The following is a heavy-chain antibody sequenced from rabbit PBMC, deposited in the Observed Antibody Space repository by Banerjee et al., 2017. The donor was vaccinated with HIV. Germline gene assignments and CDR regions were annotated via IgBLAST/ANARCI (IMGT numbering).Heavy chain of an antibody. Sequence: QEQLVESGGGLVQPEGSLTLTCKASGFDFSSNAMCWVRQAPGKGLEWIGCIYTSRGSTWYASWVNGRFTISRSTSLNTVDLKMTSLTAADTATYFCVRDGAGAAGYGIAIFKFWGQGTLVTVS. J-gene: IGHJ6*01. V-gene: IGHV1S47*01. CDR2: IYTSRGST. CDR3: VRDGAGAAGYGIAIFKF. D-gene: IGHD7-1*01. CDR1: GFDFSSNA.